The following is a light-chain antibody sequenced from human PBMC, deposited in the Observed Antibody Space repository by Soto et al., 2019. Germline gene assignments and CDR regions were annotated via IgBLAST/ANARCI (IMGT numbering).Light chain of an antibody. CDR3: SSYTSSRTLV. CDR2: VVS. V-gene: IGLV2-14*01. Sequence: QSALTQPASVSGSPGQSITISCTGTSSDVGAYNYVSWYQQHPGKAPKLMIYVVSNRPSGVSHRFSGSKSDNTASLTISGLQTDDEADYYCSSYTSSRTLVFGTGTKVTV. J-gene: IGLJ1*01. CDR1: SSDVGAYNY.